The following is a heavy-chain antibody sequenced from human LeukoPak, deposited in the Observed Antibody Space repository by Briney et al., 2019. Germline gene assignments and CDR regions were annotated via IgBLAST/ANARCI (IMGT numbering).Heavy chain of an antibody. D-gene: IGHD6-19*01. CDR2: ISAYNGNT. V-gene: IGHV1-18*01. J-gene: IGHJ6*03. CDR1: GYTFTSYG. CDR3: ARDLSSSGWYRSYYYYMAV. Sequence: GASVKVSCKASGYTFTSYGISWVRQAPGQGLEWRGWISAYNGNTNYAQKLQGRVTMTTDTSTSTAYMELRSLRSDDTAVYYCARDLSSSGWYRSYYYYMAVWGKGTTVTISS.